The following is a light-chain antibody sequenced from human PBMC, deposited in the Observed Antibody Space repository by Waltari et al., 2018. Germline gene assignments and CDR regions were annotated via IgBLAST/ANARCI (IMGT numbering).Light chain of an antibody. CDR2: GAS. J-gene: IGKJ2*01. Sequence: EVVLTQSPGTLSLSPGERATLSCRASQTVSTNFLAWYQQKPGQAPRLLIYGASNRATGIPDRFSGSGSETDFTLTISRLEPEDFAVYYCQQYGSSPRYSFGQGTKLEI. CDR1: QTVSTNF. V-gene: IGKV3-20*01. CDR3: QQYGSSPRYS.